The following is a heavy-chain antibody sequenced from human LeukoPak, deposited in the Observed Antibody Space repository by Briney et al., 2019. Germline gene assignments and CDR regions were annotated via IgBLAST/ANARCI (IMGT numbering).Heavy chain of an antibody. Sequence: ASVKVSCEASGYSFTNYGISWVRQAPGQGLEWMGWISTYDGNTNYVQKLQGRVTMTTDTSTSTAYMELRSPRSDDTAVYYCARGGVSNSWYRTPDYWGQGTLVAVSS. CDR3: ARGGVSNSWYRTPDY. V-gene: IGHV1-18*01. J-gene: IGHJ4*02. D-gene: IGHD6-13*01. CDR1: GYSFTNYG. CDR2: ISTYDGNT.